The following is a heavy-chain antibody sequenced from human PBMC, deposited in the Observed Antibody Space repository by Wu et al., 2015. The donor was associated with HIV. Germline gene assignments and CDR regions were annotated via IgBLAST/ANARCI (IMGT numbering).Heavy chain of an antibody. CDR3: ASCDRRGAACYDVRGGGYYAMDV. CDR1: GGTFSSRA. Sequence: QVQLVQSGAEVKKPGSSVKVSCKASGGTFSSRAINWVRQAPGQGLEWMGRIIPIFDRIHYKQKFQGRVIITADESTSTVYMELSSLNSDDTAVYYCASCDRRGAACYDVRGGGYYAMDVWGQGTTVTVSS. V-gene: IGHV1-69*13. CDR2: IIPIFDRI. D-gene: IGHD3-16*01. J-gene: IGHJ6*02.